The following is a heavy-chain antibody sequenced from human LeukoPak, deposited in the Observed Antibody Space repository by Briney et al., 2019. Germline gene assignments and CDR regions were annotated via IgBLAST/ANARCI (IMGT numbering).Heavy chain of an antibody. CDR2: INWNGGST. V-gene: IGHV3-20*01. CDR1: GFTFDDYG. D-gene: IGHD3-10*01. Sequence: PGGSLRLSCAASGFTFDDYGMSWVRQAPGKGLEWVSGINWNGGSTGYADSVKGRFTISRDNAKNSLYLQMNSLRAEDTALYHCARALLYGSGSLPLIGYYYYGMDVWGQGTTVTVSS. J-gene: IGHJ6*02. CDR3: ARALLYGSGSLPLIGYYYYGMDV.